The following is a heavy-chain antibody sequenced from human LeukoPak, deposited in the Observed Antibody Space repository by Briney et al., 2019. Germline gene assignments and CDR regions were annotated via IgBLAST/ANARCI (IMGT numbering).Heavy chain of an antibody. J-gene: IGHJ6*02. V-gene: IGHV1-18*01. Sequence: ASVKVSCTASGYTFTSYGISWVRQAPGQGLEWMGWISAYNGNTNYAQKLQGRVTMTTDTSTSTAYMELRSLRSDDTAVYYCARETRGYSYGYRAGYYYYGMDVWGQGTTVTVSS. CDR3: ARETRGYSYGYRAGYYYYGMDV. CDR2: ISAYNGNT. D-gene: IGHD5-18*01. CDR1: GYTFTSYG.